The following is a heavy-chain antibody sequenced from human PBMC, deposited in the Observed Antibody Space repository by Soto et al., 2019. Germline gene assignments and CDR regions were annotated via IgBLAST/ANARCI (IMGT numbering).Heavy chain of an antibody. V-gene: IGHV1-18*01. CDR2: ISGYNGDT. CDR3: AKNGQPPYYYYGMDV. CDR1: GYTFTRYG. J-gene: IGHJ6*02. Sequence: QGQLVQSGAEVKKPGASVKVSCKASGYTFTRYGISWVRQATGQGLEWMGWISGYNGDTNYAQNLQGRVTMTIDTSTSTAYMELRSLTSDDTAVYYCAKNGQPPYYYYGMDVWGQGTTVTVSS. D-gene: IGHD2-8*01.